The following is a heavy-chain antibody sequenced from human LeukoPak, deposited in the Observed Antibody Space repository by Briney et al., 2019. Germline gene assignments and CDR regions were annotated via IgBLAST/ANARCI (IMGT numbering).Heavy chain of an antibody. Sequence: GGSLRLSCAASGFTFSSYAMNWVRQAPGKGLEWVSGISGTGGSTYYAVSVKGRFTISRDNSKNTLYLQMNGLRAEDTAVYYCAKSSGFSYGPPYAFDIWGQGTMVTVSS. CDR2: ISGTGGST. CDR1: GFTFSSYA. J-gene: IGHJ3*02. V-gene: IGHV3-23*01. D-gene: IGHD5-18*01. CDR3: AKSSGFSYGPPYAFDI.